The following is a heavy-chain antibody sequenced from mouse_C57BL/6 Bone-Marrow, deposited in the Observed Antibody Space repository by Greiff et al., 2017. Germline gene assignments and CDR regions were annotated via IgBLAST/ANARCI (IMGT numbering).Heavy chain of an antibody. CDR2: IYPGGGYT. V-gene: IGHV1-63*01. Sequence: QVQLQQSGAELVRPGTSVKMSCKASGYTFTNYWIGWAKQRPGHGLEWIGDIYPGGGYTNYHEKFKGKATLTADKSSSTAYMQFSSLTSEDSAIYYCARWLPHWYFDVWGTGTTVTVSS. D-gene: IGHD2-2*01. CDR1: GYTFTNYW. J-gene: IGHJ1*03. CDR3: ARWLPHWYFDV.